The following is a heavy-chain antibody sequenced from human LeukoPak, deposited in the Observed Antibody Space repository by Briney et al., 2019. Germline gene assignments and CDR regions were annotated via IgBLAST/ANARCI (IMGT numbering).Heavy chain of an antibody. CDR2: INPNSGGT. Sequence: GASVKVSCKASGYTFTSYDINWVRQATGQGLEWMGWINPNSGGTNYAQKFQGRVTMTRDTSISTAYMELSRLRSDDTAVYYCARDAGSGYWWAFDYWGQGTLVTVSS. CDR1: GYTFTSYD. D-gene: IGHD3-22*01. CDR3: ARDAGSGYWWAFDY. J-gene: IGHJ4*02. V-gene: IGHV1-2*02.